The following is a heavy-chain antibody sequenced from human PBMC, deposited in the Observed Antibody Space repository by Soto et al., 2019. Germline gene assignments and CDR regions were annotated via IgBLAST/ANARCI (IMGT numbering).Heavy chain of an antibody. CDR2: ISGSGGST. V-gene: IGHV3-23*01. J-gene: IGHJ4*02. CDR3: PRAPWPSSTSPRGVLDY. Sequence: PGGSLRLSCACSGFTFSSYAMSWVRQAPGKGLEWVSAISGSGGSTYYADSVKGRFTISRDNSKNTLYLQMNSLRAEDTAVYYCPRAPWPSSTSPRGVLDYWGQGTLVTVSS. CDR1: GFTFSSYA. D-gene: IGHD2-2*01.